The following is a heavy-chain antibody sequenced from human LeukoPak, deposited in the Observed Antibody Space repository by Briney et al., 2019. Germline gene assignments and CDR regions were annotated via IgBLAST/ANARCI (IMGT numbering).Heavy chain of an antibody. J-gene: IGHJ4*02. CDR3: ARDVGYSYGYPYYFDY. D-gene: IGHD5-18*01. CDR2: ISYSGRT. CDR1: GGSIRSGGYY. V-gene: IGHV4-31*03. Sequence: PSETLSLTCTVSGGSIRSGGYYWRWLRPPPGKGLEWFGNISYSGRTYYNPSLKSRVTISVDTSKNQFSLKLSSVTAADTAVYYCARDVGYSYGYPYYFDYWGQGTLVTVSS.